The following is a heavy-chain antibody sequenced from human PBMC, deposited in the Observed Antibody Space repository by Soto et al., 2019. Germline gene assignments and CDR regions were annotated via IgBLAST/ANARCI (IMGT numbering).Heavy chain of an antibody. D-gene: IGHD6-13*01. CDR3: ASYRVAGTVVTPRGGYYYYYGMDV. V-gene: IGHV3-66*01. CDR2: IYSGGST. CDR1: GFTVSSNY. Sequence: GGSLRLSCAAPGFTVSSNYMSWVRQAPGKGLEWVSVIYSGGSTYYADSVKSRFTISKDNSKNTLYLQMNSLRAEDTAVYYCASYRVAGTVVTPRGGYYYYYGMDVWGQGTTVTVSS. J-gene: IGHJ6*02.